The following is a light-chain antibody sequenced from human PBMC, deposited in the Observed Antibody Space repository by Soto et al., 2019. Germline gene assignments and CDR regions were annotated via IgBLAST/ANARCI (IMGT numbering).Light chain of an antibody. CDR1: SSDVGGYNY. Sequence: QSALTQPASVSGSPGQSITLSCTGTSSDVGGYNYVSWYQQHPGKAPKLMIYEVSNRPSGVSNRVSGSKSGNTASLTISGLQAEDEADYYCSSYTSSITVVFGGGTKVTVL. CDR2: EVS. CDR3: SSYTSSITVV. V-gene: IGLV2-14*01. J-gene: IGLJ2*01.